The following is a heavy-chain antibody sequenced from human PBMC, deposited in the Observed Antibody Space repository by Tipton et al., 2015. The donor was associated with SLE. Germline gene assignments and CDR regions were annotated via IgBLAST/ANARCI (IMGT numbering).Heavy chain of an antibody. D-gene: IGHD2-15*01. CDR2: VSYSETT. V-gene: IGHV4-59*01. Sequence: TLSLTCTVSGGSISTYYWSWIRQPPGKGLEWIGYVSYSETTNYNPSLRGRVTISVDTSKSQFSLKVRSLTAADTAVYYCAGAWQGYCSGGTCYVLDYWGQGKLVTVSS. J-gene: IGHJ4*02. CDR3: AGAWQGYCSGGTCYVLDY. CDR1: GGSISTYY.